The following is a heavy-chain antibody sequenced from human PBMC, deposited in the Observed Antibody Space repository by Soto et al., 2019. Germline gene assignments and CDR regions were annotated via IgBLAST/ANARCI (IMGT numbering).Heavy chain of an antibody. Sequence: EVQLVQSGAEVKKPGQSLRISCKGSGYTFASHWISWIRQTPGKGLEWMGRIDPTGSYTNYSPSFQGRVTISIDKSVSTAFLEWSSLEASDTAVYFCARHGDSGDYVSFGFFDPWGQGTQVTVSS. CDR3: ARHGDSGDYVSFGFFDP. CDR1: GYTFASHW. D-gene: IGHD4-17*01. J-gene: IGHJ5*02. CDR2: IDPTGSYT. V-gene: IGHV5-10-1*01.